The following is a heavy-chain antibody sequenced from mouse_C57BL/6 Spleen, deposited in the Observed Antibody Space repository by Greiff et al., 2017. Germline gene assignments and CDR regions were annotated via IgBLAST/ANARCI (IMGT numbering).Heavy chain of an antibody. V-gene: IGHV1-69*01. D-gene: IGHD2-1*01. CDR2: IDPSDSYT. J-gene: IGHJ2*01. CDR3: ARSGGLYYGNYYFDY. Sequence: QVQLQQPGAELVMPGASVKLSCKASGYTFTSYWMHWVKQRPGQGLEWIGEIDPSDSYTNYNQKFKGKSTLTVDKSSSTAYMQLSSLTSEDSAVYYCARSGGLYYGNYYFDYWGQGTTLTVSS. CDR1: GYTFTSYW.